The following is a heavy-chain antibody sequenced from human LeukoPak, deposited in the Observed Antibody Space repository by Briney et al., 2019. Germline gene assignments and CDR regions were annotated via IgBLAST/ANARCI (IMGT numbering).Heavy chain of an antibody. Sequence: SETLSLTCTVSGGSISSSSYYWSWIRQPPGKGLEWIGSIYYSGSTYYNPSLKSRVTISVDTSKNQFSLKLSSVTAADTAVYYCARHHPAGTTPDYWGQGTLVTVSS. CDR2: IYYSGST. J-gene: IGHJ4*02. CDR3: ARHHPAGTTPDY. D-gene: IGHD1-1*01. CDR1: GGSISSSSYY. V-gene: IGHV4-39*01.